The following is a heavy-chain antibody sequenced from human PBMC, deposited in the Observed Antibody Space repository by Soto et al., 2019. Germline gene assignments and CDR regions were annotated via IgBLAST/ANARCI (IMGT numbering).Heavy chain of an antibody. J-gene: IGHJ4*02. Sequence: EVQLLESGGGLVQPGGSLRLSCAASGFTFSSYAMSWVRQAPGKGLEWVLAVSSSGGSTYYAESVKGRFPISRDNSKNTLYLQMNSLRAEDTAVYYCAKYSTSWRGGQFDYWGQGTLVTVSS. CDR2: VSSSGGST. CDR3: AKYSTSWRGGQFDY. D-gene: IGHD6-13*01. V-gene: IGHV3-23*01. CDR1: GFTFSSYA.